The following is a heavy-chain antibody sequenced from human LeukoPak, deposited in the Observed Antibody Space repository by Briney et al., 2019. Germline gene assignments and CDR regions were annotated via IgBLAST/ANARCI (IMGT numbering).Heavy chain of an antibody. J-gene: IGHJ3*02. CDR2: IKPDGSEK. D-gene: IGHD3-10*01. V-gene: IGHV3-7*03. Sequence: GGSLRLSCAASGFSINNLWMSWVRQAPGKGLEGVANIKPDGSEKYYVDSVKGRFTISRDNAKNSLYLQMNSLRVEDTAIYYCARERGTSGECAFVIWGQGTMVTVSS. CDR1: GFSINNLW. CDR3: ARERGTSGECAFVI.